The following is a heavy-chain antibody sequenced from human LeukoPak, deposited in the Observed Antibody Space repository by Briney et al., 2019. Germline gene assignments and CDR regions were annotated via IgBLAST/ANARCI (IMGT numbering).Heavy chain of an antibody. Sequence: SSETLSLTYTVSGGSISSYYWSWIRQPPGKGLEWIGYIYYSGSTNYNPSLKSRVTISVDTSKNQFSLKLSSVTAADTAVYYCARHGYSGYGDFDYWGQGTLVTVSS. CDR2: IYYSGST. J-gene: IGHJ4*02. CDR3: ARHGYSGYGDFDY. CDR1: GGSISSYY. D-gene: IGHD5-12*01. V-gene: IGHV4-59*08.